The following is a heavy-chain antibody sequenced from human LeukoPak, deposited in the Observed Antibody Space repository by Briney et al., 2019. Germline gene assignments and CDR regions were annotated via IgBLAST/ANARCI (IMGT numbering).Heavy chain of an antibody. CDR1: GGSISSYY. D-gene: IGHD2-15*01. J-gene: IGHJ6*03. CDR2: IYYSGST. Sequence: SETLSLTCTVSGGSISSYYWSWIRQPPGKGLEWIGYIYYSGSTNYNPSLKSRVTISVDTSKNQFSLKLSSVTAADTAVYYCARDRTDCRRYYYYMDVWGKGTTVTVSS. V-gene: IGHV4-59*01. CDR3: ARDRTDCRRYYYYMDV.